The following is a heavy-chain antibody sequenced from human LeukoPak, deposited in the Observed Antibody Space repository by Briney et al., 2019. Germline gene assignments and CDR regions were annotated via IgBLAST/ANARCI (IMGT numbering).Heavy chain of an antibody. V-gene: IGHV4-34*01. Sequence: PSETLSLTCAVYGGSFSGYYWSWIRQPPGKGLEWIGEINHSGSTNYNPSLKSRVTISVDTSKNQFSLKLSSVTAADTAVYYCARGVFMITFGGVIGYYFDYWGQGTLVTVSS. J-gene: IGHJ4*02. CDR3: ARGVFMITFGGVIGYYFDY. CDR1: GGSFSGYY. CDR2: INHSGST. D-gene: IGHD3-16*02.